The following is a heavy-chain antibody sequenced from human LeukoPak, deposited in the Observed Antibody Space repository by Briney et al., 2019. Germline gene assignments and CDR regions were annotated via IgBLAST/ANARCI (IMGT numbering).Heavy chain of an antibody. D-gene: IGHD3-16*02. CDR2: MNPNSGNT. Sequence: GASVTDSFMSSVYTFTSYDINWVRQATGQGRAWMGWMNPNSGNTGYAQKFQGRVTMTRNTSISTAYMELSSLRSEDTAVYYCARGRTHYDYVWGSYQGPNDYWGQGTLVTVSS. J-gene: IGHJ4*02. CDR3: ARGRTHYDYVWGSYQGPNDY. CDR1: VYTFTSYD. V-gene: IGHV1-8*01.